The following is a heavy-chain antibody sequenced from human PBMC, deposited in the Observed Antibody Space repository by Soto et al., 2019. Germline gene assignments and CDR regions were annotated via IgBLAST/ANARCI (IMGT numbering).Heavy chain of an antibody. D-gene: IGHD2-8*02. V-gene: IGHV3-23*01. CDR1: GFTFNTYA. CDR2: ISGGGGSA. CDR3: AKDRGIAQMVYAFGYSFDS. J-gene: IGHJ4*02. Sequence: EVQLLESGGGLVQPGGSLRLSCAASGFTFNTYAMSWVRQAPGKGLEWVSAISGGGGSAYYADSVKGRFAISRDNSKNTLYLQMNSLRAEDTAVYYCAKDRGIAQMVYAFGYSFDSWGQGTLVTVSS.